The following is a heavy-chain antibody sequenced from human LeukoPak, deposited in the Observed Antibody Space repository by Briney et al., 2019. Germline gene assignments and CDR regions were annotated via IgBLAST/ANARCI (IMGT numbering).Heavy chain of an antibody. J-gene: IGHJ4*02. V-gene: IGHV3-20*04. CDR3: AKDFGSGEN. Sequence: GGSLRLSCAASGFTDYGMSWVRQAPGNGLEWVSGINWNGGTTTYADSVKGRFTISRDNSKNTLYLQMNSLRAEDTAVYYCAKDFGSGENWGQGTLVTVSS. D-gene: IGHD3-10*01. CDR1: GFTDYG. CDR2: INWNGGTT.